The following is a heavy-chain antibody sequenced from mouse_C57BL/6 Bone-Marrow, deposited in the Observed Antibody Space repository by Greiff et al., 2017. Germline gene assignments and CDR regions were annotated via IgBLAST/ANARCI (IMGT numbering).Heavy chain of an antibody. CDR3: ARAITTVVALYAMDY. J-gene: IGHJ4*01. Sequence: VQLQQSGPELVKPGASVKISCKASGYAFSSSWMNWVKQRPGTGLEWIGRIYPGDGDTNYNGKFKGKATLTADKSSSTAYMQLSSLTSEDSAVYFCARAITTVVALYAMDYWGQGTSVTVSS. D-gene: IGHD1-1*01. V-gene: IGHV1-82*01. CDR1: GYAFSSSW. CDR2: IYPGDGDT.